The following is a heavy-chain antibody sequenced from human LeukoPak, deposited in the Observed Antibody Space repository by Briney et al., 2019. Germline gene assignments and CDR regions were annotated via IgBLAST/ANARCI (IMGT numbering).Heavy chain of an antibody. Sequence: GGSLRLSCAASGFTVSSNYMSWVRQAPGKGLEWVSVIYSGGSTYYADSVKGRFTISRDNSKNTLYLQMNSLRAEDTAVYYCARARVALPAPEWYFDLWGRGTLVTVSS. J-gene: IGHJ2*01. CDR3: ARARVALPAPEWYFDL. D-gene: IGHD4-23*01. CDR1: GFTVSSNY. V-gene: IGHV3-66*01. CDR2: IYSGGST.